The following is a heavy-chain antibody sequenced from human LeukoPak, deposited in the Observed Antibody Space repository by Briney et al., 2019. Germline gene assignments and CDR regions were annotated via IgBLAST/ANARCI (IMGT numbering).Heavy chain of an antibody. CDR3: ARVMTTVTRLDY. CDR2: IYSYGST. J-gene: IGHJ4*02. V-gene: IGHV3-66*01. Sequence: GGSLRLSCAASGLTVSSNYMSWVRQAPGKGLEWVSMIYSYGSTYYADSVKGRFTISRDNAKNTLYLQMNSLRAEDTAIYYCARVMTTVTRLDYWGQGTLVTVSS. D-gene: IGHD4-17*01. CDR1: GLTVSSNY.